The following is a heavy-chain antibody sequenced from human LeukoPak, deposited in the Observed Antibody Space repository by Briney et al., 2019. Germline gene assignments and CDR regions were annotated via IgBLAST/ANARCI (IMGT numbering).Heavy chain of an antibody. D-gene: IGHD6-19*01. CDR1: GGSISSYY. Sequence: SETLSLTCTVSGGSISSYYWSWIRQPPGKGLEWIGYIYYSGSTNYNPSLKSRVTISVDTSKNQFSLKLSSVTAADTAVYYCARLTVAGEEGPFDYWGQGTLVTVSS. V-gene: IGHV4-59*08. CDR3: ARLTVAGEEGPFDY. J-gene: IGHJ4*02. CDR2: IYYSGST.